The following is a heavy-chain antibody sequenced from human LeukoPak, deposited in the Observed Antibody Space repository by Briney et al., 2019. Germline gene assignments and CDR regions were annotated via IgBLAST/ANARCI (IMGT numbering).Heavy chain of an antibody. D-gene: IGHD3-22*01. CDR1: GFTFSGSA. CDR2: IKTKTNSYAT. V-gene: IGHV3-73*01. J-gene: IGHJ3*02. CDR3: ARVSVITLDAFDI. Sequence: PGGSLRLSCAASGFTFSGSAIHWVRQASGKGLEWVGRIKTKTNSYATAYAASVKGRFTISRDDAKNTAYLQTNSLKSEDTAVYYCARVSVITLDAFDIWGQGTMVTVSS.